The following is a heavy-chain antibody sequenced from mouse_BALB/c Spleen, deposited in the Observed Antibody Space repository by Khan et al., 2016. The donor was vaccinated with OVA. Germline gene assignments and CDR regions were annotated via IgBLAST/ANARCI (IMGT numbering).Heavy chain of an antibody. Sequence: VQLQESGAELARPGASVKLSCKASGYTFTSYWMQWVKQRPGQGLEWIGAIYPGIGDTRYTQKFRGKATLTADKSSTTAYMQLSSLASEDSAVYYGARTGGTYDGYFGYFDVWGAGTTVTVSS. CDR1: GYTFTSYW. J-gene: IGHJ1*01. V-gene: IGHV1-87*01. CDR2: IYPGIGDT. D-gene: IGHD2-3*01. CDR3: ARTGGTYDGYFGYFDV.